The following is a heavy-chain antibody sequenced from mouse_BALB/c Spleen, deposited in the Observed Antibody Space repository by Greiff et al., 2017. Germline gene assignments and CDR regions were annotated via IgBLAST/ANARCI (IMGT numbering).Heavy chain of an antibody. CDR3: ARGIHYYGSWYFDD. CDR1: GFTFSSYA. CDR2: ISSGGST. D-gene: IGHD1-2*01. V-gene: IGHV5-6-5*01. J-gene: IGHJ1*01. Sequence: EVKVIESGGGLVKPGGSLKLSCAASGFTFSSYAMSWVRQTPEKRLEWVASISSGGSTYYPDSVKGRFTITRDNARNILYLQMSSLRSEDTAMYYCARGIHYYGSWYFDDWGEGTTVTVSS.